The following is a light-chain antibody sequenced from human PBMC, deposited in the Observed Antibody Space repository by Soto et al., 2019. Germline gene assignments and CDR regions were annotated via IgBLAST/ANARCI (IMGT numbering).Light chain of an antibody. CDR3: QQYDNLPFT. V-gene: IGKV1-33*01. J-gene: IGKJ3*01. CDR1: QDISNY. CDR2: DAS. Sequence: DIPMTQSPSSLSASVGDRVTITCQASQDISNYLNWYQQKPGKAPKLLIYDASNLETGVPSRFSGSGSGTAFTFTISSLQPEDIATYYCQQYDNLPFTFGPGTKVDIK.